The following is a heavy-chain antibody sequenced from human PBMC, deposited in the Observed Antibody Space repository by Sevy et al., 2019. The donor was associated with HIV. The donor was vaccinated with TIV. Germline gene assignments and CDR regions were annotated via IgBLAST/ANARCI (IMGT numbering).Heavy chain of an antibody. CDR2: IKQDGSEK. D-gene: IGHD3-10*01. J-gene: IGHJ4*02. V-gene: IGHV3-7*01. CDR3: ASDYF. CDR1: GFVFSSHW. Sequence: GGSLRLSCEASGFVFSSHWMTWVRQAPGKGLEGVANIKQDGSEKYYVHSVKGRFTISRDNARNSLYLRMNSLRGEDTAMYYCASDYFWGQGSLVTVSS.